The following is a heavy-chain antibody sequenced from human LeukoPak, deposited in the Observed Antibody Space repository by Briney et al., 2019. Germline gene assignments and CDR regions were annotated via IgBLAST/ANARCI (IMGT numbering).Heavy chain of an antibody. CDR1: GFTFSGSA. CDR2: IRSKANSYAT. Sequence: GGSLRLXCAASGFTFSGSAMHWGRQASGKGLEWVGRIRSKANSYATAYAASVKGRFTISRDDSKNTAYLQMNSLKTEDTAVYYCTRSPPRVSVWASYRYTLYYFDYWGQGTLVTVSS. V-gene: IGHV3-73*01. J-gene: IGHJ4*02. CDR3: TRSPPRVSVWASYRYTLYYFDY. D-gene: IGHD3-16*02.